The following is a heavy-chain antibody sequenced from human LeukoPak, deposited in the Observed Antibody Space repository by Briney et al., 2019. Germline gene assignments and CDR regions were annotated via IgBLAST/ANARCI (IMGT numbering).Heavy chain of an antibody. D-gene: IGHD6-13*01. CDR3: ARGGDSSSWYLGLLGYYYGMDV. V-gene: IGHV1-69*13. CDR1: GYTFTSYG. Sequence: GASVKVSCKASGYTFTSYGISWVRQAPGQGLEWMGGIIPVFGTANYAQKFQGRVTITADESTSTAYMELSSLRSEDTAVYYCARGGDSSSWYLGLLGYYYGMDVWGKGTTVTVSS. J-gene: IGHJ6*04. CDR2: IIPVFGTA.